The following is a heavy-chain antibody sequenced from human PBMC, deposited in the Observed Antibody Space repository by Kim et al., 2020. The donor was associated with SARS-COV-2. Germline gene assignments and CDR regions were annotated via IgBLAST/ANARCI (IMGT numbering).Heavy chain of an antibody. CDR2: IYYSGST. Sequence: SETLSLTCTVSGGSISSSSYYWGWIRQPPGKGLEWIGSIYYSGSTYYNPSLKSRVTISVDTSKNQFSLKLSSVTAADTAVYYCARRGRAAGPTVAFDYWGQGTLVTVSS. CDR3: ARRGRAAGPTVAFDY. D-gene: IGHD6-13*01. V-gene: IGHV4-39*01. J-gene: IGHJ4*02. CDR1: GGSISSSSYY.